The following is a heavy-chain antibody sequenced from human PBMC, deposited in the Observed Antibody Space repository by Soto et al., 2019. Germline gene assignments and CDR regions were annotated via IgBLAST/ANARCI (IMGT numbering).Heavy chain of an antibody. J-gene: IGHJ4*02. CDR2: ISTFHGNT. D-gene: IGHD3-22*01. CDR3: ARDTYDTTGYPLDY. Sequence: QVQLVQSGAEVKKPGASVKVSCKASGYTFTSYGISWVRQAPGQGLEWMGWISTFHGNTNYAPKFHGSVTMTTDPSTSTAYMELRSLTSDAAAIYYCARDTYDTTGYPLDYWGQGTLVTVSS. CDR1: GYTFTSYG. V-gene: IGHV1-18*04.